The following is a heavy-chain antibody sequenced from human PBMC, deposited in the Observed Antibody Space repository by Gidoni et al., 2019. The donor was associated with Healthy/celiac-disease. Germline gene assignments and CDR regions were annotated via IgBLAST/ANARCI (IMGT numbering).Heavy chain of an antibody. D-gene: IGHD6-6*01. V-gene: IGHV3-13*01. CDR3: ARGSSSSGLYYYYYMDV. CDR1: GFTFSSYD. CDR2: IGTAGDT. Sequence: EVQLVESGGGLVQPGGSLRLSCAASGFTFSSYDMHWVRQATGKGLEWVSAIGTAGDTYYPGSVKGRFTISRENAKNSLYLQMNSLRAGDTAVYYCARGSSSSGLYYYYYMDVWGKGTTVTVSS. J-gene: IGHJ6*03.